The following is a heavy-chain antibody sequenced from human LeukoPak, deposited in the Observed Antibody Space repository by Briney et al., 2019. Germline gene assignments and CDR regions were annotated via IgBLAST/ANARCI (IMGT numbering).Heavy chain of an antibody. J-gene: IGHJ4*02. V-gene: IGHV3-7*01. D-gene: IGHD3-22*01. CDR2: IKPDGSEK. CDR1: GFTFSSHW. Sequence: EGSLRLSCAASGFTFSSHWMSWVRQAPGKGLEWVGNIKPDGSEKYYVDSLKGRFIISRDNAKNSLYLQMNSLRAEDVAVYYCAKYFYDGSGTHYFDYWGQGTPVTVSS. CDR3: AKYFYDGSGTHYFDY.